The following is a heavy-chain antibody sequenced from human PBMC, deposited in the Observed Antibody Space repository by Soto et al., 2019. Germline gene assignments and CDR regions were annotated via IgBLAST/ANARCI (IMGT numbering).Heavy chain of an antibody. CDR2: INHSGST. CDR3: ARLPYYYDSSGPYYYYYGMDV. CDR1: GGSFSCYY. V-gene: IGHV4-34*01. J-gene: IGHJ6*02. Sequence: PSETLSLTCAVYGGSFSCYYWSWIRQPPGKGLEWIGEINHSGSTNYNPSLKSRVTISVDTSKNQFSLKLSSVTAADTAVYYCARLPYYYDSSGPYYYYYGMDVWGQGTTVTVSS. D-gene: IGHD3-22*01.